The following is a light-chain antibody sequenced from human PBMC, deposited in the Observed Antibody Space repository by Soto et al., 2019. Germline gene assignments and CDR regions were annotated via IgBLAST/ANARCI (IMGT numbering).Light chain of an antibody. V-gene: IGKV3-11*01. J-gene: IGKJ4*02. CDR1: QSLSRH. CDR3: QQRCDYPPT. Sequence: EIVMTQSPATLSLSPGERATLSCRASQSLSRHLAWYQQIPGQAPRLLIYDTSNRATGIPARFSGSGSGTDFTLTISSLEPEDFAVYYCQQRCDYPPTFGGGTKVEIK. CDR2: DTS.